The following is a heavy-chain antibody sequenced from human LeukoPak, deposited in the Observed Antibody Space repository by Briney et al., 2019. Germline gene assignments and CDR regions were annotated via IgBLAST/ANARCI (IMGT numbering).Heavy chain of an antibody. J-gene: IGHJ4*02. CDR3: ARGGSLPAPGEDYLPGFDY. V-gene: IGHV3-7*01. CDR1: GFTFSSYW. D-gene: IGHD6-6*01. CDR2: IKQDGSEK. Sequence: GGSLRLSCAASGFTFSSYWMSWVRQAPGKGLEWVANIKQDGSEKYYVDSVKGRFTISRDNAKNSLYLQMNSLRAEDTAVHYCARGGSLPAPGEDYLPGFDYWGQGVLVIVSS.